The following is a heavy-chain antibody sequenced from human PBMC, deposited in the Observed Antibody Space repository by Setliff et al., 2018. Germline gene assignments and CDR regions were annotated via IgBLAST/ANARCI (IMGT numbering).Heavy chain of an antibody. Sequence: SLTCAVSGDSISSGNWWSWVRQPPEKGLEWIGEINHSGNTNYNPSLKSRVTISVDKSTNQLSLKLNSVTAADTAVYYCVRTDYSDGRYSMDVWGKGTTVTVSS. CDR1: GDSISSGNW. J-gene: IGHJ6*03. CDR3: VRTDYSDGRYSMDV. D-gene: IGHD6-19*01. V-gene: IGHV4-4*02. CDR2: INHSGNT.